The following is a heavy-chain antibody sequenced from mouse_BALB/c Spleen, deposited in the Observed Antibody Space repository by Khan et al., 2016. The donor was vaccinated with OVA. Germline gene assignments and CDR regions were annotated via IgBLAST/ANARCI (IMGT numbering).Heavy chain of an antibody. D-gene: IGHD1-2*01. Sequence: EVKLEESGPGLVKPSQSLSLTCSVASYSIPSGYYWNWIRQFPGNKLEWMGYIRYDGSNNYNPSFKNRISITLDTSKNQSFLKLNSLTTEDTSTYSTASGLHCCGFYFDCWGQGTTLTVSS. CDR1: SYSIPSGYY. V-gene: IGHV3-6*02. J-gene: IGHJ2*01. CDR2: IRYDGSN. CDR3: ASGLHCCGFYFDC.